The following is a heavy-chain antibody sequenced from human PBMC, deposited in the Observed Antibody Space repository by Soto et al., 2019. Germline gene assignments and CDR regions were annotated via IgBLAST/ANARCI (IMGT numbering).Heavy chain of an antibody. D-gene: IGHD4-17*01. CDR2: INHSGTT. V-gene: IGHV4-34*01. CDR1: GGSFIVSY. Sequence: SETLSLTCAVYGGSFIVSYWSWIRQPPGKGLEWIGEINHSGTTNYNPSLKSRVTISVDTSKNQFSLKLSSVTAADTALYFCATYGANSHYWGQGTLVTVSS. CDR3: ATYGANSHY. J-gene: IGHJ4*02.